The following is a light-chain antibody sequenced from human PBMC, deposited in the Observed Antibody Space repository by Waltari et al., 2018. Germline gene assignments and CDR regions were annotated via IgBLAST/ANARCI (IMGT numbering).Light chain of an antibody. J-gene: IGKJ1*01. CDR1: QSIRIY. CDR3: QQRYSTPPWT. CDR2: AAS. Sequence: DIQVTQSPSSLSASVGDRVTITCRASQSIRIYLNWYQQKPGKAPKLLTSAASSLQGGVPSRFSGSGSGTDFTLTISSLQPEDFASYYCQQRYSTPPWTFGQGTKVEIK. V-gene: IGKV1-39*01.